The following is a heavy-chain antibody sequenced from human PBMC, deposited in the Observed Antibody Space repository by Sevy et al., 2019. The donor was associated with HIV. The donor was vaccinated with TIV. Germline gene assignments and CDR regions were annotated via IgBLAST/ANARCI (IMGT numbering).Heavy chain of an antibody. D-gene: IGHD3-10*01. CDR3: VRETTMLPRGAFDF. J-gene: IGHJ3*01. CDR2: ISFDGTDK. Sequence: GGSLRLSCAASGFTFNSYPMHWVHQAPGKGLEWVSFISFDGTDKYYADSVKGRFTITRDNSKNTLFLQMNSLRAEDTAFYYCVRETTMLPRGAFDFWGQGTMVTVSS. V-gene: IGHV3-30-3*01. CDR1: GFTFNSYP.